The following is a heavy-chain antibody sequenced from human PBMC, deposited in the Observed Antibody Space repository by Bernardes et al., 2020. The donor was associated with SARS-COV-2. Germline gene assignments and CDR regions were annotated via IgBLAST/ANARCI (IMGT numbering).Heavy chain of an antibody. Sequence: GSLRLSCAASGFTVSSHYMSWVRQAPGKGLEWVSIIYNGNNTYYADSVKGRFTISRDNSKNTLYLQMSSLRAEDTAVYYCARAGYPKGVDIWGQGTMVTVSS. CDR3: ARAGYPKGVDI. D-gene: IGHD6-13*01. V-gene: IGHV3-66*02. J-gene: IGHJ3*02. CDR1: GFTVSSHY. CDR2: IYNGNNT.